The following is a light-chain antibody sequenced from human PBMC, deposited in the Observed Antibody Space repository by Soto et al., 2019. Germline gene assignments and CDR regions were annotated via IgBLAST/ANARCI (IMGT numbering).Light chain of an antibody. CDR1: SGDVGGYNY. CDR3: CSFAGTYTFVV. CDR2: DVT. J-gene: IGLJ2*01. V-gene: IGLV2-11*01. Sequence: QSVLTQPRSVSGSTGQSVTISCTGTSGDVGGYNYVSWYQQHPGNAPKLMIYDVTKRPSGVPDRFSGSKSGNTASLSISGLQAEDEADYYCCSFAGTYTFVVFGGGTQLTVL.